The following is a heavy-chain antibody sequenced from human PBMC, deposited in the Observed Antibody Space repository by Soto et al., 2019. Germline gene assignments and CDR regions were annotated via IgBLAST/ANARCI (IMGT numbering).Heavy chain of an antibody. V-gene: IGHV4-39*01. J-gene: IGHJ4*02. CDR2: IYYSGST. D-gene: IGHD3-3*01. CDR1: GGSISSSSYY. CDR3: ARRRSIFGVVTDY. Sequence: PSETLSLTCTVSGGSISSSSYYWGWIRQPPGKGLEWIGSIYYSGSTYYNPSLKSRVTISVDTSKNQFSLKLSSVTAADTAVYYCARRRSIFGVVTDYWGQGTLVTVSS.